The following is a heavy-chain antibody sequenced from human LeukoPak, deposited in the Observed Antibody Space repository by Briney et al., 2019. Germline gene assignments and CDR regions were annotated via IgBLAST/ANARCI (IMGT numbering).Heavy chain of an antibody. D-gene: IGHD7-27*01. J-gene: IGHJ3*02. CDR3: ARDLGTNDAFDI. V-gene: IGHV3-53*01. CDR1: GFTVSTTY. CDR2: IYTGGST. Sequence: GGSLRLSCAASGFTVSTTYMSWVRQAPGKGLEWVSIIYTGGSTYYAHSVKGRFTISRDNSKDTVYLQMNSLRAEDTAVYFCARDLGTNDAFDIWGQGTMLTVSS.